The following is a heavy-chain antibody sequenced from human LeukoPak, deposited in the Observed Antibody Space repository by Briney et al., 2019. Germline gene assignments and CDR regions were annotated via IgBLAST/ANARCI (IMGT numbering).Heavy chain of an antibody. J-gene: IGHJ3*02. D-gene: IGHD1-26*01. V-gene: IGHV4-39*07. Sequence: SETLSLTCTVSGGSISSYYWSWIRQPPGKGLEWIGSIYYSGSTYYNPSLKSRVTISVDTSKNQFSLKLSSVTAADTAVYYCARGGRVGATRPWAFDIWGQGTMVTVSS. CDR3: ARGGRVGATRPWAFDI. CDR1: GGSISSYY. CDR2: IYYSGST.